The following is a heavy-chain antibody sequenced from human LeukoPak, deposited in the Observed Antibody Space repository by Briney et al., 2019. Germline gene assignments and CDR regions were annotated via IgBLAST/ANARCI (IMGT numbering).Heavy chain of an antibody. J-gene: IGHJ5*02. Sequence: GGSLRLSCAASGFTFSSYGMHWVRQAPGKGLGWVAVIWYDGNYQYYADSVKGRFTISRDNSKSTLYLEMNSLRVEDTAVYYCARDVVRGLNWFDPWGQGVLVTVSS. V-gene: IGHV3-33*01. CDR1: GFTFSSYG. CDR2: IWYDGNYQ. CDR3: ARDVVRGLNWFDP. D-gene: IGHD3-10*01.